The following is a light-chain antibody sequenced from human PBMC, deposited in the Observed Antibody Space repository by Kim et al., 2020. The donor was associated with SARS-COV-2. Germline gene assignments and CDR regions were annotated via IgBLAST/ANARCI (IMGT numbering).Light chain of an antibody. J-gene: IGKJ4*01. Sequence: LSPGERATPSCRASQSVSSSFAWYQQKPGQTPRLLIYGASTRATGIPARFTGSGSGTDFTLTLSSLEPEDSAVYYCQQRSSWPLTFGGGTKVEIK. CDR1: QSVSSS. V-gene: IGKV3-11*01. CDR3: QQRSSWPLT. CDR2: GAS.